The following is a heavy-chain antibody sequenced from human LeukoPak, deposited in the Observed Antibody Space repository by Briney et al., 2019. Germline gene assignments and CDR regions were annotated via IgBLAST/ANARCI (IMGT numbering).Heavy chain of an antibody. CDR2: INPSGGST. J-gene: IGHJ5*02. Sequence: AASVKVSCKASGYTFTSYYMHWVRQAHGQGLEWMGIINPSGGSTSYAQKFQGRVTMTRDMSTSTDYMELSSLRSEDTAVYYCARDNSVEDTAWWFDPWGQGTLVTVSS. D-gene: IGHD4-23*01. V-gene: IGHV1-46*01. CDR3: ARDNSVEDTAWWFDP. CDR1: GYTFTSYY.